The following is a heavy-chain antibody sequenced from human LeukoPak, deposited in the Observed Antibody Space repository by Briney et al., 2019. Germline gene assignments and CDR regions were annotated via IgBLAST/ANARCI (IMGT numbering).Heavy chain of an antibody. D-gene: IGHD3-10*01. V-gene: IGHV4-61*09. CDR3: ARVGYSSSGNYYNDRGAFDY. J-gene: IGHJ4*02. Sequence: SETLSLTCTVSGGSISSGSYDWYWIRQPAGKGLEWIGHIYTSGSTNYNPSLKSRVTISVDTSKNQFSLKLSSVTAADTAVYYCARVGYSSSGNYYNDRGAFDYWGQGTLVTVSS. CDR1: GGSISSGSYD. CDR2: IYTSGST.